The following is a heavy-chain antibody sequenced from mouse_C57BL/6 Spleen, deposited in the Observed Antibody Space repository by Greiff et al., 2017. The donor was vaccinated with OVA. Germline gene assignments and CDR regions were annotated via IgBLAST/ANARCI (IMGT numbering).Heavy chain of an antibody. CDR2: IRNKANGYTT. J-gene: IGHJ4*01. CDR1: GFTFTDYY. V-gene: IGHV7-3*01. D-gene: IGHD3-2*02. Sequence: EVHLVESGGGLVQPGGSLSLSCAASGFTFTDYYMSWVRQPPGKALEWLGFIRNKANGYTTEYSASVKGRFTISRDNSQSILYLQMNALRAEDSATYYCARSLFFRGAMDYWGQGTSVTVSS. CDR3: ARSLFFRGAMDY.